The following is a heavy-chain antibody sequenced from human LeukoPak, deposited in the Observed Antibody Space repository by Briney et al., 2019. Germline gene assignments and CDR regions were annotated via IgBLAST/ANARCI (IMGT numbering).Heavy chain of an antibody. CDR2: IYTTGST. CDR1: GDSISSGSFC. D-gene: IGHD6-13*01. J-gene: IGHJ3*02. V-gene: IGHV4-61*09. Sequence: SQTLSLTCTVSGDSISSGSFCWSWIRQPAGKGLDWIGHIYTTGSTNYNPSLKSRVTISVDTSKNQFSLKLSSVTAADTAVYYCARGSSSWLDAFDIWGQGTMVTVSS. CDR3: ARGSSSWLDAFDI.